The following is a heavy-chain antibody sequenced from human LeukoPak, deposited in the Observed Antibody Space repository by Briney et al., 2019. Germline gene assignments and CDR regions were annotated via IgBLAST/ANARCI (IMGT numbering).Heavy chain of an antibody. D-gene: IGHD1-26*01. CDR1: GFTFSSYE. Sequence: GGSLRLSCAASGFTFSSYEMNWVRQAPGKGLEWVSYISSSGSTIYYADSVKGRFTISRDNTKNSLYLQMNSLRAEDTAVYYCARLVGATGYYGMDVWGQGTTVTVFS. CDR3: ARLVGATGYYGMDV. V-gene: IGHV3-48*03. J-gene: IGHJ6*02. CDR2: ISSSGSTI.